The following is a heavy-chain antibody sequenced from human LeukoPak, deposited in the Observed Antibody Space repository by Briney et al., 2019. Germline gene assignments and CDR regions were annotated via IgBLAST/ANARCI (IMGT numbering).Heavy chain of an antibody. CDR2: FDPEDGET. Sequence: ASVKVSCKVSGYTLTELSMHCVRQAPGKGLEWMGGFDPEDGETIYAQKFQGRVTMTKDTSTDTTYLDLSSLRSEDTAVYYCATTLSLWFGELPWGQGTLVTVSS. J-gene: IGHJ5*02. V-gene: IGHV1-24*01. D-gene: IGHD3-10*01. CDR3: ATTLSLWFGELP. CDR1: GYTLTELS.